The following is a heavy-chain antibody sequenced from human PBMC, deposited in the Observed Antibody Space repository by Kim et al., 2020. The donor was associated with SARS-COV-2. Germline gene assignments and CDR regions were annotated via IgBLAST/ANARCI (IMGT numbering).Heavy chain of an antibody. Sequence: SRVTISVDTSKNQFSLKLSSVTAADTAVYYCARAGYCSGGSCYVYWYFDLWGRGTLVTVSS. V-gene: IGHV4-59*01. D-gene: IGHD2-15*01. J-gene: IGHJ2*01. CDR3: ARAGYCSGGSCYVYWYFDL.